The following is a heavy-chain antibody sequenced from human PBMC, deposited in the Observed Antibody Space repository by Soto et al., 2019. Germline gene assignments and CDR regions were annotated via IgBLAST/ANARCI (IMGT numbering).Heavy chain of an antibody. J-gene: IGHJ5*02. D-gene: IGHD3-22*01. CDR1: GDSINNYDHF. CDR2: IYYSGAT. Sequence: TLSLTCTVSGDSINNYDHFWTWIRHKPGEGLEWIGYIYYSGATYYSPSLKTRVSMSLHKSQNYFSLQLTSVTAADSAVYYCATTNGAYSYDSVSWGQGTLVTVSS. CDR3: ATTNGAYSYDSVS. V-gene: IGHV4-30-4*01.